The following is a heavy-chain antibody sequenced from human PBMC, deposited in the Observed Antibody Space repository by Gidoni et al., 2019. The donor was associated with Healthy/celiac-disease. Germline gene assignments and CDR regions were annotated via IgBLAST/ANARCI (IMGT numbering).Heavy chain of an antibody. CDR3: ARTDSSGYSGSFDY. Sequence: QVQLVESGGGVVQPGRSLRLSCAASGFSFRSYGMHWVRQAPGKGLEWVAVILYDGSNKYYADSVKRRFTISRDNSKNTLYLQMDSLTAEDTAVYYCARTDSSGYSGSFDYWGQGTLVTVSS. J-gene: IGHJ4*02. CDR1: GFSFRSYG. CDR2: ILYDGSNK. V-gene: IGHV3-30*03. D-gene: IGHD3-22*01.